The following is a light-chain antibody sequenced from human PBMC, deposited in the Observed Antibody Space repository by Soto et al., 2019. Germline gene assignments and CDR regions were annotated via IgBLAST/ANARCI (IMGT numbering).Light chain of an antibody. CDR2: DDS. CDR1: NIGSKS. J-gene: IGLJ1*01. V-gene: IGLV3-21*02. Sequence: SYELAQPPSVSVAPGQTARITCGGNNIGSKSVHWYQQKPGQAPVLVVYDDSDRPLGIPERFSGSNSGNTATLTISRVEAGDEADYYCQVWDSSSDHYVFGTGTKVTVL. CDR3: QVWDSSSDHYV.